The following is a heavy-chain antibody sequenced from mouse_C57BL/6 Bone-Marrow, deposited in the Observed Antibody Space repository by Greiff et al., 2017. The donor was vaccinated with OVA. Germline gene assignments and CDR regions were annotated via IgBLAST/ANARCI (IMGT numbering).Heavy chain of an antibody. CDR1: GYSFTDYN. D-gene: IGHD1-1*01. Sequence: VQLQQSGPELVKPGASVKISCKASGYSFTDYNMNWVKQSNGKSLEWIGVINPNYGTTSYNQKFKGKATLTVDQSSSTAYMQLNILTSEDSAVYYCAFYYGSSYMYFDVWGTGTTVTVSS. J-gene: IGHJ1*03. CDR3: AFYYGSSYMYFDV. V-gene: IGHV1-39*01. CDR2: INPNYGTT.